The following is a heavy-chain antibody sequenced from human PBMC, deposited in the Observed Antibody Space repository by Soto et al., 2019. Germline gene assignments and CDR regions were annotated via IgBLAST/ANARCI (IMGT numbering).Heavy chain of an antibody. D-gene: IGHD2-21*02. Sequence: GGSLRLSCAASGFTFSSYGMHWVRQAPGKGLEWVAVIWYDGSNKYYADSVKGRFTISRDNSKNTLYLQMNSLRAEDTAVYYCARAPRTEYFDYWGQGTLVTVSS. V-gene: IGHV3-33*01. CDR2: IWYDGSNK. CDR3: ARAPRTEYFDY. CDR1: GFTFSSYG. J-gene: IGHJ4*02.